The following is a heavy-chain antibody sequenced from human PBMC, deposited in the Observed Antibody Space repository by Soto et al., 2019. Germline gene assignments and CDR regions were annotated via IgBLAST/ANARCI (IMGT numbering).Heavy chain of an antibody. J-gene: IGHJ5*02. CDR1: GYTFTSYG. Sequence: ASVKVSCKASGYTFTSYGISWVRQAPGQGLEWMGWISTYNGNTNYTQKLQGRVTITRDTSTSTAYMELSSLRSEDTAVYYCARGFPLWFDPWGQGTLVTVSS. CDR2: ISTYNGNT. CDR3: ARGFPLWFDP. D-gene: IGHD3-16*02. V-gene: IGHV1-18*01.